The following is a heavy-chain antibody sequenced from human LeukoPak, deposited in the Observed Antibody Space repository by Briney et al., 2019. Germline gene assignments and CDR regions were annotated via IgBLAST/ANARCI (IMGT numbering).Heavy chain of an antibody. J-gene: IGHJ5*02. CDR2: IYTSGST. CDR1: NGSISIYY. V-gene: IGHV4-4*07. D-gene: IGHD1-14*01. Sequence: PSETLSLTCTVSNGSISIYYWSWIRQPAGKGLEWIGRIYTSGSTNYNPSLKSRVTISVDTSKNQFSLKLSSVTAADTAVYYCARGRSVLNHRPQFDPWGQGTLVTVSS. CDR3: ARGRSVLNHRPQFDP.